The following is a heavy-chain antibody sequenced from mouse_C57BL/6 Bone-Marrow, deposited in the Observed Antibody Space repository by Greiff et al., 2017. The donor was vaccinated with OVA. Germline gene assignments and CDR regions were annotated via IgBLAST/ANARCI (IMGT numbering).Heavy chain of an antibody. Sequence: VKLMESGAELARPGASVKLSCKASGYTFTSYGISWVKQRTGPGLEWIGEIYPRSGNTYYNEKFKGKATLTADKSSSTAYMELRSLTSEDSAVYFCAREELDYGSSSFDYWGQGTTLTVSS. CDR3: AREELDYGSSSFDY. CDR1: GYTFTSYG. V-gene: IGHV1-81*01. CDR2: IYPRSGNT. J-gene: IGHJ2*01. D-gene: IGHD1-1*01.